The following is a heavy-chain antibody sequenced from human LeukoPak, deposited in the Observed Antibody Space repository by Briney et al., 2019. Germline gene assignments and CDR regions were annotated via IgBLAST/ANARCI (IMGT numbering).Heavy chain of an antibody. CDR2: INHSGST. D-gene: IGHD3-16*01. CDR3: ATHGIIDY. V-gene: IGHV4-34*01. Sequence: PSETLSLTCAVYGVSFSGYYWSWIRQPPGKGLEWIGEINHSGSTNYNPSLKSRVTISVDTSKNQFSLKLSSVTAADTAVYYCATHGIIDYWGQGTLVTVSS. J-gene: IGHJ4*02. CDR1: GVSFSGYY.